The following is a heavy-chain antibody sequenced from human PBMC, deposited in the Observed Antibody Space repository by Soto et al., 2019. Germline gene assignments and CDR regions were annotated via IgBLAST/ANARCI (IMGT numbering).Heavy chain of an antibody. CDR3: ARYGSSTSCYPFDP. CDR2: IKHSGST. Sequence: QVQLQQWGAGLLKPSETLSLTCAVYGGSFSGYYWSWIRQPPGKGLEWIGEIKHSGSTNYNPSLKSRVTISVDTSKNQFSLKLSSVTAADTAVYYCARYGSSTSCYPFDPWGQGTLVTVSS. D-gene: IGHD2-2*01. J-gene: IGHJ5*02. CDR1: GGSFSGYY. V-gene: IGHV4-34*01.